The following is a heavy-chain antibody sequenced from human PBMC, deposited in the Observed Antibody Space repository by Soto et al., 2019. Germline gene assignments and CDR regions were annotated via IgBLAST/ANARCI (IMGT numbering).Heavy chain of an antibody. J-gene: IGHJ4*02. CDR3: ASSMGRGGNDY. Sequence: EVQLVESGGGLVQPGGSLRLSCAASGFTFRDYWMTWVRQAPGKGLECVANIKTDGSEKYYVDPVKGRFTISRDNAKNSLYPQMNSLRAEDTAVYYCASSMGRGGNDYWGQGTLVTVSS. D-gene: IGHD3-10*01. CDR2: IKTDGSEK. V-gene: IGHV3-7*05. CDR1: GFTFRDYW.